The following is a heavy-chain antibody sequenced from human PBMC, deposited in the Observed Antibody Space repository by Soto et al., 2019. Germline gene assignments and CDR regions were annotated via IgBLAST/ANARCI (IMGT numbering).Heavy chain of an antibody. CDR1: GFTFSSYA. J-gene: IGHJ4*02. CDR2: ISYDGSNK. CDR3: ARTDYYDSSGLDY. Sequence: QVQLVESGGGVVQPGRSLRLSCAASGFTFSSYAMHWVRQAPGKGLEWVAVISYDGSNKYYADSVKGRVTISRDKSQNTLYLEMNSLSAEDTAVYYCARTDYYDSSGLDYWGQGTLVTVSS. V-gene: IGHV3-30-3*01. D-gene: IGHD3-22*01.